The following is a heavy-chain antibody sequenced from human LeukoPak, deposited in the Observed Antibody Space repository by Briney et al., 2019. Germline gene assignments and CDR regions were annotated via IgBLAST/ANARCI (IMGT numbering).Heavy chain of an antibody. Sequence: PGGSLRLSCAASGFTFSTYSMNWVRQAQGQGLEWVSYISSSSSTIYYTDSVKGRFTISRDNAKNSLYLQMNSLRDEDTAVYYCARAGIIVVDGTFDYWGQGTLVTVSS. V-gene: IGHV3-48*02. D-gene: IGHD6-13*01. CDR3: ARAGIIVVDGTFDY. CDR1: GFTFSTYS. CDR2: ISSSSSTI. J-gene: IGHJ4*02.